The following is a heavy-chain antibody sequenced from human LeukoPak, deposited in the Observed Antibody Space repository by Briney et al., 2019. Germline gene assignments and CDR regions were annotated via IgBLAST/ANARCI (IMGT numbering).Heavy chain of an antibody. Sequence: PSETLSLTCTVSGGSVSSGSYYWNWIRQPPGKVLEWIGNIYNSGSTNYNPSLKSRVTISVDTSKNQFSLKLSSVPAADTAVYYCARHLSEGYGYSWFDPWGQGTLVTVSS. V-gene: IGHV4-61*01. CDR2: IYNSGST. CDR3: ARHLSEGYGYSWFDP. D-gene: IGHD5-18*01. CDR1: GGSVSSGSYY. J-gene: IGHJ5*02.